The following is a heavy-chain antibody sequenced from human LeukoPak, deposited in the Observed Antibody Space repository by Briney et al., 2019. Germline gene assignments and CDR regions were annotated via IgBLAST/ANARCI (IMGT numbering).Heavy chain of an antibody. D-gene: IGHD3-16*02. J-gene: IGHJ4*02. CDR2: INHSGST. CDR1: GGSFSGYY. CDR3: ARVRGYDYVWGSYRFDY. V-gene: IGHV4-34*01. Sequence: PSETLSLTCAVYGGSFSGYYWSWLRQPPGKGLEWIGEINHSGSTNYNPSLKSRVTISVDTSKNQFSLKLSSVTAADTAVYYCARVRGYDYVWGSYRFDYWGQGTLVTVSS.